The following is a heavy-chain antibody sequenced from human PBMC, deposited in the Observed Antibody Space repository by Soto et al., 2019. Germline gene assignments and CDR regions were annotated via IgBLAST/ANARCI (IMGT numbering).Heavy chain of an antibody. V-gene: IGHV1-58*01. Sequence: SVKVSCKASGFTFTIAAGQWVRQARGQRLEWIGWIVVGSDNTNYAQKFQERVTITRDMSTSTAYMELSSLRSEDTAVYYCAASNWNYSRGGTSWFDPWGQGTLVTVSS. J-gene: IGHJ5*02. CDR1: GFTFTIAA. CDR2: IVVGSDNT. CDR3: AASNWNYSRGGTSWFDP. D-gene: IGHD1-7*01.